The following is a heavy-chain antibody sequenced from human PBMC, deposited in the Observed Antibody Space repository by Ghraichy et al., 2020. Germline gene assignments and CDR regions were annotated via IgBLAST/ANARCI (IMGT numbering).Heavy chain of an antibody. J-gene: IGHJ4*02. D-gene: IGHD1-26*01. CDR1: GFNFNIYS. CDR2: ISSDGRHI. CDR3: TRAGIVGATPAFDY. Sequence: GGSLRLSCGASGFNFNIYSMNWVRQAPGNGLEWVSSISSDGRHIYYADSVRGRFTISRDNAQNTVFLQTNSLRGEDTAVYYCTRAGIVGATPAFDYWGQGTLVTGSS. V-gene: IGHV3-21*06.